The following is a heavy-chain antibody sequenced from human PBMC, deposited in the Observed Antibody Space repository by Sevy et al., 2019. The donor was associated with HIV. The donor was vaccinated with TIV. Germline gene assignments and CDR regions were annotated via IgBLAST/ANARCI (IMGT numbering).Heavy chain of an antibody. Sequence: GGSLRLSCAVSGFSFDSYGMTWVRQAPGKGLEWVSAISGSGTRTYYADSVKGRFIISRDNSKNTLDLQMNSLRAEDKGIYYLAKGGGGHYDPDEIAYYSYYYNMDVWGKGTTVTVSS. D-gene: IGHD3-22*01. V-gene: IGHV3-23*01. CDR3: AKGGGGHYDPDEIAYYSYYYNMDV. CDR2: ISGSGTRT. CDR1: GFSFDSYG. J-gene: IGHJ6*03.